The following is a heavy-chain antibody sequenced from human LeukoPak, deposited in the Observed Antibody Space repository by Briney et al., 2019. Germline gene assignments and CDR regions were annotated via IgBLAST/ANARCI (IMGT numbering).Heavy chain of an antibody. V-gene: IGHV3-23*01. CDR3: AKDPWGSRGYFDY. CDR1: GFTFSRNA. D-gene: IGHD7-27*01. J-gene: IGHJ4*02. Sequence: PGGSLRLSCAASGFTFSRNAMIWVRQAPGKGLEWVSAISGSGGDTYYADSVKGRFTIFRDNSKNTVYLRMNSLRAEDTAVYYCAKDPWGSRGYFDYWGQGTLVTVSS. CDR2: ISGSGGDT.